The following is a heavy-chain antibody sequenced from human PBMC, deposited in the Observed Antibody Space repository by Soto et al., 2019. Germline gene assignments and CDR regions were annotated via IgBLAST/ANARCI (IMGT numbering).Heavy chain of an antibody. V-gene: IGHV1-69*13. D-gene: IGHD5-12*01. Sequence: SVKVSCKASGGTFSSYAISWVRQAPGQGLEWMGGIIPIFGTANYAQKFQGRVTITADESTSTAYMELSSLRSEDTAVYYCARCLGGYNFYNWFDPWGQGTLVTVSS. CDR2: IIPIFGTA. J-gene: IGHJ5*02. CDR1: GGTFSSYA. CDR3: ARCLGGYNFYNWFDP.